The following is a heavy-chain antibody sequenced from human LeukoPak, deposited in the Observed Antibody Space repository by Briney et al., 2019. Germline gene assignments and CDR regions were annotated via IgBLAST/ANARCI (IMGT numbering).Heavy chain of an antibody. D-gene: IGHD2-2*01. J-gene: IGHJ4*02. CDR3: ASPVEWYQLPTDY. CDR2: IYYSGST. Sequence: SETLSLTCTVSGGSISSGDYYWSWIRQPPGKGLEWIGYIYYSGSTYYNPSLKSRVTISVDTSKNQFSLKLSSVTAADTAVYYCASPVEWYQLPTDYWGQGTLVTVSS. V-gene: IGHV4-30-4*01. CDR1: GGSISSGDYY.